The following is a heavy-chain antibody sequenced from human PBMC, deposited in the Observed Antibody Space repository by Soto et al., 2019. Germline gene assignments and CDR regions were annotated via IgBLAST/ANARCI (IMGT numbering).Heavy chain of an antibody. CDR2: ISYDGSNK. CDR3: ARGVLMITFGGVIVIPAFDY. V-gene: IGHV3-30-3*01. D-gene: IGHD3-16*02. J-gene: IGHJ4*02. CDR1: GFTFSSYA. Sequence: GSLRLSCAASGFTFSSYAMHWVRQAPGKGLEWVAVISYDGSNKYYADSVKGRFTISRDNSKNTLYLQMNSLRAEDTAVYYCARGVLMITFGGVIVIPAFDYWGQGTLVTVSS.